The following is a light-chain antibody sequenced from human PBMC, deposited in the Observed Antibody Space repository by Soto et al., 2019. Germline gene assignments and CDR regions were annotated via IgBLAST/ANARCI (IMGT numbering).Light chain of an antibody. CDR3: QQSYNSPRT. CDR2: AAS. J-gene: IGKJ2*01. CDR1: QSISSY. Sequence: DIQMTQSPSSLSASVGDRVTITCRASQSISSYLNWYQQKPGKAPNLLIYAASILQSGVPPRFSGSGSGTDFTLTISSLQPEDFATYYCQQSYNSPRTFGQGTKLDIK. V-gene: IGKV1-39*01.